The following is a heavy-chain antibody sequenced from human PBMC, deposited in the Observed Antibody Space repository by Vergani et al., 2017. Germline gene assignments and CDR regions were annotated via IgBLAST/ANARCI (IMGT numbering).Heavy chain of an antibody. CDR3: ATQVGGYSGYDSGVVYYYYGMDV. Sequence: QVQLVQSGAEVKKPGASVKVSCKASGYTFTSYYMHWVRQAPGQGLEWMGIINPSGGSTSYAQKFQGRVTMTRDTSTSTVYMELSSLRSEDTAVYYCATQVGGYSGYDSGVVYYYYGMDVWGQGTTVTVSS. CDR1: GYTFTSYY. V-gene: IGHV1-46*03. D-gene: IGHD5-12*01. J-gene: IGHJ6*02. CDR2: INPSGGST.